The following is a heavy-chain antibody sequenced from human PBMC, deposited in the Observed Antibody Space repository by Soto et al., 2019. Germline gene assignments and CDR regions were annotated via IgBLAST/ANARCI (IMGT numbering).Heavy chain of an antibody. V-gene: IGHV3-30-3*01. CDR1: GFTFSSYA. CDR2: ISYDGSNK. CDR3: AREYDILTGYSDTFDY. D-gene: IGHD3-9*01. Sequence: GGSLRLSCAASGFTFSSYAMHWVRQAPGKGLEWVAVISYDGSNKYYADSVKGRFTISRDNSKNTLYLQMNSLRAEDTAVYYCAREYDILTGYSDTFDYWGQGTLVTV. J-gene: IGHJ4*02.